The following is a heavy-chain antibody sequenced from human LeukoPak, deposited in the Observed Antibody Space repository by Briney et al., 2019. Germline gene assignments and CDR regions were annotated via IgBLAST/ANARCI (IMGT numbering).Heavy chain of an antibody. CDR2: IIPIFGTT. D-gene: IGHD3-3*01. CDR3: ASTIFGPRRGYYYYYYMDV. J-gene: IGHJ6*03. V-gene: IGHV1-69*05. CDR1: GGTFSNYA. Sequence: SVKVSCKASGGTFSNYAISWVRQAPGQGLEWMGGIIPIFGTTNYAQKFQGRVTITTDESTSTAYMELSSLGSEDTAVYYCASTIFGPRRGYYYYYYMDVWGKGTTVTVSS.